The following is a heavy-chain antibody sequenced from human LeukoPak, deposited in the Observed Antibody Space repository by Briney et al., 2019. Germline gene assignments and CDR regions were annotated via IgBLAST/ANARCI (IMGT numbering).Heavy chain of an antibody. CDR2: ISYDGNNK. CDR1: GFTFSSYA. V-gene: IGHV3-30-3*01. J-gene: IGHJ6*02. D-gene: IGHD3-10*01. CDR3: AKDIGRYYGSGSYYGTDV. Sequence: GGSLRLSCPASGFTFSSYAMHWVRQAPGKGLEWVAVISYDGNNKYYADSVKGRFTISRDNAKNSLYLQMNSLRAEDTALYYCAKDIGRYYGSGSYYGTDVWGQGTTVTVSS.